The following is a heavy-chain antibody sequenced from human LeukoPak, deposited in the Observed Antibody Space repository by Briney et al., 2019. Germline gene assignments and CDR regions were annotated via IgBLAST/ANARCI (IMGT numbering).Heavy chain of an antibody. CDR1: GFTFSSYS. CDR2: ISSSSSYI. Sequence: PGGSLRLSCAASGFTFSSYSMNWVRQAPGKGLEWVSSISSSSSYIYYADSVKGRFTISRDNAKNSLYLQMNSLRAEDTAVYYCARDYIAVAGTQKPFDCWSQGTLVTVSS. D-gene: IGHD6-19*01. J-gene: IGHJ4*02. V-gene: IGHV3-21*01. CDR3: ARDYIAVAGTQKPFDC.